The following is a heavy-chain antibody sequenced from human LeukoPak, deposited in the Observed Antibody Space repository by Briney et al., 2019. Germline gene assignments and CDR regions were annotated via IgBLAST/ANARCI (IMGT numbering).Heavy chain of an antibody. J-gene: IGHJ6*03. CDR3: ARGLAAAGPSGGTSVYYYYYMDV. CDR2: IYYSGST. CDR1: GGSISSSSYY. D-gene: IGHD6-13*01. V-gene: IGHV4-39*07. Sequence: SETLSLTCTVSGGSISSSSYYWGWIRQPPGKGLEWIGSIYYSGSTYYNPSLKSRVTISVDTSKNQFSLKLSSVTAADTAVYYCARGLAAAGPSGGTSVYYYYYMDVWGKGTTVSVSS.